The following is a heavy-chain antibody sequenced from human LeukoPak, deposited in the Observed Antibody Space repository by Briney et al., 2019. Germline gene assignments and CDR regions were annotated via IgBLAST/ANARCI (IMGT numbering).Heavy chain of an antibody. D-gene: IGHD6-19*01. Sequence: SETLSLTCAVYGGSFSGYYWSWIRQPPGKGLEWTGEINHSGSTNYNPSLKSRVTISVDTSKNQFSLKLSSVTAADTAVYYCASLYSSGWRWGQGTLVTVSS. V-gene: IGHV4-34*01. J-gene: IGHJ4*02. CDR2: INHSGST. CDR3: ASLYSSGWR. CDR1: GGSFSGYY.